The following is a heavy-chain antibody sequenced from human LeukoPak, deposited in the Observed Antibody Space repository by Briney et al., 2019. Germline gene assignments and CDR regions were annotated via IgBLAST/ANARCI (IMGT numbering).Heavy chain of an antibody. D-gene: IGHD3-22*01. Sequence: PSETLSLTCTVSGSSIRSTSYHWGWVRQPPGKGLEWIGNIHYSGSTSYNPSLKSRVTMSVDTSKNQFSLKLSSVTAADTAVYYCARDQGYYDSSGFPPTGGFDPWGQGTLVTVSS. V-gene: IGHV4-39*07. CDR2: IHYSGST. CDR3: ARDQGYYDSSGFPPTGGFDP. CDR1: GSSIRSTSYH. J-gene: IGHJ5*02.